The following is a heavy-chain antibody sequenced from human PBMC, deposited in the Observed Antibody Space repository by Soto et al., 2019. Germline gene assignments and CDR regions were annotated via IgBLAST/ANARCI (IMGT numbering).Heavy chain of an antibody. CDR2: IIPIFGTA. J-gene: IGHJ6*02. CDR3: ARDSLEGQIPPDYYYYYGMDV. CDR1: GGTFSSYA. V-gene: IGHV1-69*13. Sequence: ASVKASCKASGGTFSSYAISWVRQAPGQGLEWMGGIIPIFGTANYAQKFQGRVTITADESTSTAYMELSSLRSEDTAVYYCARDSLEGQIPPDYYYYYGMDVWGQGTTVTVSS.